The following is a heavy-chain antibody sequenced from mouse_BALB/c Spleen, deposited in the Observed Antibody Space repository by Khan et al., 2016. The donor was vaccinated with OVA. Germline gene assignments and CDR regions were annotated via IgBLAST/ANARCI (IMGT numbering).Heavy chain of an antibody. V-gene: IGHV1S34*01. CDR2: ISCYNGAA. D-gene: IGHD1-1*01. J-gene: IGHJ4*01. CDR1: GYSFTGYY. CDR3: ARGFYYYVTSHYAMDY. Sequence: LVKTGASVKISCKASGYSFTGYYMHWVKQSHGKSLEWIGYISCYNGAASYNQKFKGRATFTVDTSSSTAYMQFNSLTSEDSAVYVCARGFYYYVTSHYAMDYWGQGTSVTVSS.